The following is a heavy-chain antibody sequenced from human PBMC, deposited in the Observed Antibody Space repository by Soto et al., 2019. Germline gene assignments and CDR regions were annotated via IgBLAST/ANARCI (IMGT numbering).Heavy chain of an antibody. D-gene: IGHD3-3*01. CDR2: IYWDDDK. CDR1: GFSLTTSGVG. Sequence: QITLNESGPTQVKPRQTLTLTCTFSGFSLTTSGVGVGWIRQSPGKAPEWLALIYWDDDKRYSPSLKSRLTISNDAYKTQVVQTMADVDPADTATYYCAHRVLRTVFGLVTTTAIYFDFWGQGTPVAVSS. CDR3: AHRVLRTVFGLVTTTAIYFDF. V-gene: IGHV2-5*02. J-gene: IGHJ4*02.